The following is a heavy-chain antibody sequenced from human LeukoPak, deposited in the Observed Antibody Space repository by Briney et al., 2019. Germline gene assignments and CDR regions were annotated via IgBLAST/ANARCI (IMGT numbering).Heavy chain of an antibody. D-gene: IGHD5-24*01. CDR3: ARAATIPNNWFDP. Sequence: GSLRLSCAASGFTFSDYYMSWIRQAPGKGLEWIGYIYYSGSTNYNPSLKNRVTISVDTSKNQFSLKLSSVTAADTAVYYCARAATIPNNWFDPWGQGTLVTVSS. J-gene: IGHJ5*02. CDR1: GFTFSDYY. CDR2: IYYSGST. V-gene: IGHV4-59*01.